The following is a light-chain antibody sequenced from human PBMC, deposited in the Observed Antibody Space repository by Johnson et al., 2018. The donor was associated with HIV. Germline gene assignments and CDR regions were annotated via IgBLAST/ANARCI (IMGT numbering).Light chain of an antibody. V-gene: IGLV1-51*02. CDR1: SSNIGNNY. Sequence: QSVLTQPPSVSAAPGQKVTISCSGSSSNIGNNYVSWYQHLPGTAPKLLIYENTKRPSGIPDRFSGSKSGTSATLGITGLQTGDEADYYCGTWDSRLSDGFFGAGTKVTCL. CDR3: GTWDSRLSDGF. CDR2: ENT. J-gene: IGLJ1*01.